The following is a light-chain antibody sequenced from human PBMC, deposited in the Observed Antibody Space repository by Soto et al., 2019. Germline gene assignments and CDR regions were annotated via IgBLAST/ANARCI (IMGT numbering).Light chain of an antibody. CDR2: DIS. CDR3: QQRSSPTWT. Sequence: EIVLTQSPPSLSLSPGETATLSCRSSQRVHYLAWYQQKHGQAPRLLIYDISTRATGVPARFSGSGSATEFTLTINNLEPEDFAVYYCQQRSSPTWTFGLGTKVDIK. J-gene: IGKJ1*01. CDR1: QRVHY. V-gene: IGKV3-11*01.